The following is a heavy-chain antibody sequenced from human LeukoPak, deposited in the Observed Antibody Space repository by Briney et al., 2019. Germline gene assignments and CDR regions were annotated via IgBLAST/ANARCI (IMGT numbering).Heavy chain of an antibody. D-gene: IGHD6-19*01. CDR1: GGSITSYY. V-gene: IGHV4-59*08. CDR3: ARLCGSGWSCFDY. CDR2: IYYSGST. Sequence: ASETLSLTCTVSGGSITSYYWSWIRQPPGKGLEWIGYIYYSGSTNYNPSLKSRVTISVDTSKNQFSLKLSSVTAADTAVYYCARLCGSGWSCFDYWGQGTLVTVSS. J-gene: IGHJ4*02.